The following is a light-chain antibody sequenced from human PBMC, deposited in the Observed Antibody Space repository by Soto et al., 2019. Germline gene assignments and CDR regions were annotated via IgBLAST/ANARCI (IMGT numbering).Light chain of an antibody. V-gene: IGKV3-20*01. CDR2: GIS. J-gene: IGKJ2*01. Sequence: EIVLTQSPDTLALSPGERATLSCRASQSVTSNYLAWYQQKPGQAPRLLIFGISSSATGIPDRFSGSGSGTDFTLTIARLEPEAFAVYSCQQYGSSYAFGQGTKLEIK. CDR1: QSVTSNY. CDR3: QQYGSSYA.